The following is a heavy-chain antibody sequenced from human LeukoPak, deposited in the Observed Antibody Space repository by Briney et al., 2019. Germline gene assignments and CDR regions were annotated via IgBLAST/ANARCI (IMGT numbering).Heavy chain of an antibody. V-gene: IGHV1-69*05. J-gene: IGHJ3*02. CDR3: ARGVYYYDSSGYGAFDI. Sequence: ASVKVSCKASGGTFSSYAISWVRQAPGQGLEWMGGIIPIFGTANYAQKFQGRVTMTTDTSTSTAYMELRSLRSDDTAVYYCARGVYYYDSSGYGAFDIWGQGTMVTVSS. CDR1: GGTFSSYA. CDR2: IIPIFGTA. D-gene: IGHD3-22*01.